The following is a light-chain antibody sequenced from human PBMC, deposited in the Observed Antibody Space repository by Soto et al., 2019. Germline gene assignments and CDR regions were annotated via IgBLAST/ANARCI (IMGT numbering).Light chain of an antibody. J-gene: IGKJ4*01. CDR1: QNIYSW. CDR2: KAS. Sequence: DIQMTQSPSTLSASVGDRVTITCRASQNIYSWVAWYQQKPGKAPKLLIYKASNLESGVPSRFSGSGSATEFALTISSLQPDDFATYYCQHYYSYLLTFGGGTRVEIK. V-gene: IGKV1-5*03. CDR3: QHYYSYLLT.